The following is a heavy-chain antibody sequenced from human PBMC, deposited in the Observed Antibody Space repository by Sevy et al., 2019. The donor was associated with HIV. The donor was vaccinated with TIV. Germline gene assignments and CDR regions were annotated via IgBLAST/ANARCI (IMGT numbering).Heavy chain of an antibody. CDR1: GYSFASYW. V-gene: IGHV5-51*01. D-gene: IGHD2-15*01. Sequence: GESLKISCRGSGYSFASYWIGWVRQMPGEGLEWMGIIFPGDSDTRYSRSFHGHVSISAGKSTGTAFLQWHSLKASDTAMYYCARHPEGYCSGDGCRIPFDYWGQGTRVTVSS. CDR3: ARHPEGYCSGDGCRIPFDY. J-gene: IGHJ4*02. CDR2: IFPGDSDT.